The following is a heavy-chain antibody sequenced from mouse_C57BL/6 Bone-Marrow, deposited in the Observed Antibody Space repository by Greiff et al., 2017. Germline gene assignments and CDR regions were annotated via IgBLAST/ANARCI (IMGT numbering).Heavy chain of an antibody. J-gene: IGHJ3*01. CDR3: ARDGYDGAWFAY. CDR2: IDPSDSYT. D-gene: IGHD2-2*01. V-gene: IGHV1-69*01. CDR1: GYTFTSYW. Sequence: QVQLQQPGAELVMPGASVKLSCKASGYTFTSYWMHWVKQRPGQGLAWIGEIDPSDSYTNYNQQVKGKSTLTVDKSSSTAYMPRSSLTSEDSAVYYCARDGYDGAWFAYWGQGTLVTGSA.